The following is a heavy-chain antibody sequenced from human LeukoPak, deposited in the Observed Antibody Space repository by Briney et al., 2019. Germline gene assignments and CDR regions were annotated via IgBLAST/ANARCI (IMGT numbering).Heavy chain of an antibody. J-gene: IGHJ5*02. Sequence: GGSLRLSCAASGFTFSGSAMHWVRQASGKGLEWVGRIRSKANSYATAYAASVKGRFTISRDDSKNTAYLQMNSLKTEDTAVYYCFVTMSRTSYGFDPWGQGTLVTVSS. CDR1: GFTFSGSA. CDR2: IRSKANSYAT. CDR3: FVTMSRTSYGFDP. V-gene: IGHV3-73*01. D-gene: IGHD3-10*02.